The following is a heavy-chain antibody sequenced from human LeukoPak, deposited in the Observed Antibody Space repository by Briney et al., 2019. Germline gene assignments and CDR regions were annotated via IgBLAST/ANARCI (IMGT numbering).Heavy chain of an antibody. CDR2: VNPNSGGT. J-gene: IGHJ4*02. D-gene: IGHD2-2*01. CDR1: GYTFTGYY. CDR3: ARDPVVPAAVFDY. V-gene: IGHV1-2*02. Sequence: ASVKVSCKASGYTFTGYYMHWVRQAPGQGLEWMGWVNPNSGGTNYAQKFQGRVTMTRDTSISTAYMELSRLRSDDTAVYYCARDPVVPAAVFDYWGQGTLVTVSS.